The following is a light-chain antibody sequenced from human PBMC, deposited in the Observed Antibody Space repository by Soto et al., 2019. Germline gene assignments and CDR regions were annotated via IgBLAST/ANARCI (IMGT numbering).Light chain of an antibody. CDR3: QKYNNCLFLT. CDR1: QSVSSN. V-gene: IGKV3-15*01. J-gene: IGKJ3*01. CDR2: GAS. Sequence: EIVMTQSPATLSVSPGERATLSCRASQSVSSNLAWYQQKPGQAPRLLIYGASTRATGIPARFSGSGSGTDFTLTISGLHSEDLAVYYCQKYNNCLFLTFGPGTKVNT.